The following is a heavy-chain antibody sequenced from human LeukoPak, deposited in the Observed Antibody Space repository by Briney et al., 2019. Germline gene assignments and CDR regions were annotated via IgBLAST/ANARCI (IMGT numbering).Heavy chain of an antibody. D-gene: IGHD6-13*01. CDR2: ISSSSSYI. J-gene: IGHJ4*02. V-gene: IGHV3-21*01. CDR1: GFTFSSYA. Sequence: PGGSLRLSCAASGFTFSSYAMSWVRQAPGKGLEWVSSISSSSSYIYYADSVKGRFTISRDNAKNSLYLQMNSLRAEDTAVYYCARAEYSSSWHGFGYWGQGTLVTVSS. CDR3: ARAEYSSSWHGFGY.